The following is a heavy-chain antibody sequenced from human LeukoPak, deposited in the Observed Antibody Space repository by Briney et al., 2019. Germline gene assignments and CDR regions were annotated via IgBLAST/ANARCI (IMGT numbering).Heavy chain of an antibody. V-gene: IGHV4-59*08. D-gene: IGHD5-18*01. CDR3: ARRRSYGPTDY. J-gene: IGHJ4*02. Sequence: PSETLSLTCTVSGGSISSYYWSWIRQPPGKGLEWIGYIYYSGSTNYNPSLKSRVTISVDKSKNQFSLKLSSVTAADTAVYYCARRRSYGPTDYWGQGTLVTVSS. CDR1: GGSISSYY. CDR2: IYYSGST.